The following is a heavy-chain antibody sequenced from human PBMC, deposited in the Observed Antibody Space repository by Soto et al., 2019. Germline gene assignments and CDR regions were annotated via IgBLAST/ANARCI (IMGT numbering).Heavy chain of an antibody. J-gene: IGHJ4*02. Sequence: PGGSLRLSCAASGFTFSSYAMSWVRQAPGKGLEWVSGISGSGSSTYYAASVKGRFTISRDNSKNTLYLQMNSLRAEDTAVYDCAKDFGVFIISFDYWGQGTLFTVSS. CDR1: GFTFSSYA. V-gene: IGHV3-23*01. CDR3: AKDFGVFIISFDY. D-gene: IGHD3-3*01. CDR2: ISGSGSST.